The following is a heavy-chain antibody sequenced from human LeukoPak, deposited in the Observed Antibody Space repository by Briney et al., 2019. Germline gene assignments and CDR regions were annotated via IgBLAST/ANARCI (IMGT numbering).Heavy chain of an antibody. CDR1: GGTFSSYA. CDR3: ARVAAVAGTMAFDI. CDR2: IIPIFGTA. D-gene: IGHD6-19*01. J-gene: IGHJ3*02. Sequence: SVNVSFKACGGTFSSYAISWVRQAPGQGLEWMGGIIPIFGTANYAQKFQGRVTITADKSTSTAYMELSSLRSEDTAVYYCARVAAVAGTMAFDIWGQGTMVTVSS. V-gene: IGHV1-69*06.